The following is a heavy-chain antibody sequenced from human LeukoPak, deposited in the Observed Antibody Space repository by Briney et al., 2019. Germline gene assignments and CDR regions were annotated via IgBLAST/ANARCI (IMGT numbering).Heavy chain of an antibody. CDR1: GFTFDDYA. Sequence: GGSLRLSCAASGFTFDDYAMHWVRQAPGKGLEWVSGISWNSGSIGYADSVKGRFTISRDNAKNSLYLQMNSLRAEDTALYYCAKEVVEHPDAFDIWGQGTMVTVSS. V-gene: IGHV3-9*01. CDR3: AKEVVEHPDAFDI. D-gene: IGHD2-15*01. J-gene: IGHJ3*02. CDR2: ISWNSGSI.